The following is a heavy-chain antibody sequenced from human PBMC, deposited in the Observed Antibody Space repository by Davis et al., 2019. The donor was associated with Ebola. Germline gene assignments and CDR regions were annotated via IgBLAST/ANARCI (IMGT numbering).Heavy chain of an antibody. V-gene: IGHV1-46*01. CDR3: AIGYCSGGSSCGMDV. CDR2: INPSGGST. Sequence: ASVKVSCKASGYTFTSYYMHWVRQAPGQGLEWMGIINPSGGSTSYAQKFQGRVTMTRDTSISTAYMELSRLRSDDTAVYYCAIGYCSGGSSCGMDVWGQGTTVTVSS. D-gene: IGHD2-15*01. CDR1: GYTFTSYY. J-gene: IGHJ6*02.